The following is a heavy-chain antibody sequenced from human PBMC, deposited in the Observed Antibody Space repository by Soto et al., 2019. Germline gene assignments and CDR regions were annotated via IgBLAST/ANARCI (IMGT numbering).Heavy chain of an antibody. J-gene: IGHJ5*02. CDR2: MNPGRGNT. V-gene: IGHV1-8*01. Sequence: QVQLVQSGAEVREPGASVKVSCKASGYSFTNNDVSWVRKATGQGLEWMGWMNPGRGNTGYAQKFQGRVTMTRDISKATAYMELSSLRSYDTAIYYCARMATFGSLNLFDPCGQGTLGTVSS. D-gene: IGHD3-16*01. CDR3: ARMATFGSLNLFDP. CDR1: GYSFTNND.